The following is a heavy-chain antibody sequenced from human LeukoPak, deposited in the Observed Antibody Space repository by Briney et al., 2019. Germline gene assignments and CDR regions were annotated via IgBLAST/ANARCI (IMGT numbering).Heavy chain of an antibody. J-gene: IGHJ4*02. CDR1: GVSISAYY. CDR3: ARDPTTVTTIFDS. D-gene: IGHD4-11*01. Sequence: SETLSLTCSVSGVSISAYYWSWIRQSAGNRLEWIGRIYPGEGIYATATTSYNPSFKSRVTMSGDTSKNQLSLKLSSVTAADTAVYCCARDPTTVTTIFDSWGQGILVTVSS. V-gene: IGHV4-4*07. CDR2: IYPGEGIYATATT.